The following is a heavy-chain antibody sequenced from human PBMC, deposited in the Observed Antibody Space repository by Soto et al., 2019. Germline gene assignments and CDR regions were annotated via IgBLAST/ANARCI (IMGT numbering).Heavy chain of an antibody. J-gene: IGHJ4*02. D-gene: IGHD5-12*01. V-gene: IGHV1-69*04. Sequence: SVKVSCKASGGTFSSYTISWVRQAPGQGLEWMGRIIPILGIANYAQKFQGSVTITADKSTSTAYMELSSLRSEDTAVYYCAREEYSGYDWDDPSKIDYWGQGTLVTVSS. CDR3: AREEYSGYDWDDPSKIDY. CDR2: IIPILGIA. CDR1: GGTFSSYT.